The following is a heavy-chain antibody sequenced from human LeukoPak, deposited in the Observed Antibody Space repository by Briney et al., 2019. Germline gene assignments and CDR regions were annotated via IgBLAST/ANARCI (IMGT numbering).Heavy chain of an antibody. Sequence: GGSLRPSCAASGFTFSSYSMNWVRQAPGKGLEWVSHISSSSSTIYYADSVKGRFTISRDNAKNSLYLQMNSLRAEDTAVYYCARAGFTFSDYFGSFFDYWGQGTLVTVSS. CDR2: ISSSSSTI. D-gene: IGHD3-10*01. CDR3: ARAGFTFSDYFGSFFDY. V-gene: IGHV3-48*01. CDR1: GFTFSSYS. J-gene: IGHJ4*02.